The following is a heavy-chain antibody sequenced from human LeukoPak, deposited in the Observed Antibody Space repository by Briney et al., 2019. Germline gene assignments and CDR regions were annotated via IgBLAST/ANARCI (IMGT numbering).Heavy chain of an antibody. V-gene: IGHV4-59*08. D-gene: IGHD6-13*01. CDR2: IYYNGST. CDR1: GGSISSYY. Sequence: SETLSLTCTVSGGSISSYYWSWIRQPPGKGLEWIGYIYYNGSTNYNPSLKSRVTISVDTSKNQFSLRLSSVTAADTAVYYCARHSAAATGFDYWGQRTLVTVSS. J-gene: IGHJ4*02. CDR3: ARHSAAATGFDY.